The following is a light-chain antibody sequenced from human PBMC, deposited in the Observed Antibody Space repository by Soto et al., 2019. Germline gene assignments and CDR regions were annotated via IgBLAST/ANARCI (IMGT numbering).Light chain of an antibody. CDR3: QHRNYWPPGAT. CDR1: QSVGSY. CDR2: DAS. V-gene: IGKV3-11*01. Sequence: EIVLTQSPATLSLSPGERVTLSCRASQSVGSYLAWYQQKPGQTPRLLIYDASNRATGIPARFSGSGYGTDFTLTISSLEAEDFAVYYCQHRNYWPPGATFGGGTKVEIK. J-gene: IGKJ4*01.